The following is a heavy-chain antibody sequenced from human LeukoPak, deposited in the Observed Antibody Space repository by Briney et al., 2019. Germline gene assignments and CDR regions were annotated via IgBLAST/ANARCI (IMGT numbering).Heavy chain of an antibody. D-gene: IGHD3-10*01. CDR1: GFLLSPSGVG. Sequence: SGPTLVNPTQTLTLTCTFSGFLLSPSGVGVGWIRQPPGKALEWLALIYWDDDKRYSPSLKSRLTITKDTSKNQVVLTMTNMDPVDTATYYCAHRQCGSGSYYCHFDIWGQGTMVTVSS. CDR3: AHRQCGSGSYYCHFDI. J-gene: IGHJ3*02. CDR2: IYWDDDK. V-gene: IGHV2-5*02.